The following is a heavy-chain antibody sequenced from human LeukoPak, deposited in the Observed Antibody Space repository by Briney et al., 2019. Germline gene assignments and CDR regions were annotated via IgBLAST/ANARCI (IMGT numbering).Heavy chain of an antibody. CDR3: ASFLPDHYYDSSGYWSEWFDY. CDR2: IIPILGIA. D-gene: IGHD3-22*01. CDR1: GGAFSSYA. Sequence: WASVKVSCKASGGAFSSYAISWVRQAPGQGLEWMGRIIPILGIANYAQKFQGRVTITADKSTSTAYMELSSLRSEDTAVYYCASFLPDHYYDSSGYWSEWFDYWGQGTLVTVSS. V-gene: IGHV1-69*04. J-gene: IGHJ4*02.